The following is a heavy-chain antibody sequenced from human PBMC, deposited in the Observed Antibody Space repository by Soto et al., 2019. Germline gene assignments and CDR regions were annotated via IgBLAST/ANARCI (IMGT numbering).Heavy chain of an antibody. V-gene: IGHV1-18*01. J-gene: IGHJ3*02. CDR2: ISAYNGNT. CDR3: ARDIKEGEGGAFDI. D-gene: IGHD3-16*01. CDR1: GYTFTSYG. Sequence: ASVKVSCKASGYTFTSYGISWVRQAPGQGLEGMGWISAYNGNTNYAQKLQARVTMTTDTSTSTAYMELRSLRSDDTAGYYCARDIKEGEGGAFDIWGQGTMVTVSS.